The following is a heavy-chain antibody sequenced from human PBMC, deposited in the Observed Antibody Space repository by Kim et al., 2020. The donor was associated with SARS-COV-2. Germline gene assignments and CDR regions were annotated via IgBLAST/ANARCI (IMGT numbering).Heavy chain of an antibody. D-gene: IGHD2-2*01. V-gene: IGHV3-23*01. Sequence: AAGRGRFTISRDNSKNTLFLQMSSLTADDTAVYYCARTRSCSGTSCYVDFWGQGTLVTVSS. CDR3: ARTRSCSGTSCYVDF. J-gene: IGHJ4*02.